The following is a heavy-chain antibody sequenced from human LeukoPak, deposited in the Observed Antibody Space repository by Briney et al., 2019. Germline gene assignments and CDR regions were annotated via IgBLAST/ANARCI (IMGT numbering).Heavy chain of an antibody. D-gene: IGHD1-14*01. J-gene: IGHJ4*02. Sequence: GGSLRLSCAASGFTFSSYSMNWVCQAPGKGLERVSYISSTGTTIYYTDSVRGRFTISRDNAKNSLYLQMNSLRAEDTAVYYCAKDLGPGYWGQGTLVTVSS. CDR3: AKDLGPGY. CDR2: ISSTGTTI. V-gene: IGHV3-48*04. CDR1: GFTFSSYS.